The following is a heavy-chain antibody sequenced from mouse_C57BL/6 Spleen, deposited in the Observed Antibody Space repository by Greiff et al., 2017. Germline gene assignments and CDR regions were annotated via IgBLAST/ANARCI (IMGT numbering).Heavy chain of an antibody. J-gene: IGHJ2*01. CDR3: ARGGNYFDY. V-gene: IGHV1-42*01. CDR2: INPSTGGT. Sequence: VQLQQSGPELVKPGASVKISCKASGYSFTGYYMNWVKQSPEKSLEWIGEINPSTGGTTYNQKFKAKATLTVDKSSSTAYMQLKSLTSEDSAVYYCARGGNYFDYWGQGTTRTVSS. CDR1: GYSFTGYY.